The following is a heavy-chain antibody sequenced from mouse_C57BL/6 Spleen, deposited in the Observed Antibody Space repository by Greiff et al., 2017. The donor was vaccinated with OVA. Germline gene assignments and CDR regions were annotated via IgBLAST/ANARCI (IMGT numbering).Heavy chain of an antibody. CDR1: GFTFSSYA. CDR3: ARFAY. CDR2: ISDGGSYT. J-gene: IGHJ3*01. V-gene: IGHV5-4*03. Sequence: EVNVVESGGGLVKPGGSLKLSCAASGFTFSSYAMSWVRQTPEKRLEWVATISDGGSYTYYPDNVKGRFTISRDNAKNNLYLQMSHLKSEDTAMYYCARFAYWGQGTLVTVSA.